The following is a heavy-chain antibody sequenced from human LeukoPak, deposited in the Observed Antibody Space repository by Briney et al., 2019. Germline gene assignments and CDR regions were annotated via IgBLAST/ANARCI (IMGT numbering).Heavy chain of an antibody. CDR1: GYTFSSYD. D-gene: IGHD1-26*01. J-gene: IGHJ4*02. Sequence: ASVKVSCKASGYTFSSYDISWVRQAPGQGLERMGWISAYNGNTNYAQKLQGRVTMTTDTSTSTAYMELRSLRSDDTAVYYCARDPRGAAQDHYFDYWGQGTLVTVSS. CDR2: ISAYNGNT. CDR3: ARDPRGAAQDHYFDY. V-gene: IGHV1-18*01.